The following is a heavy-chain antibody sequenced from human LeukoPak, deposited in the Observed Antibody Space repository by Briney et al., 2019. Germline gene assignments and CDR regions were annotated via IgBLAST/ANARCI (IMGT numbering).Heavy chain of an antibody. Sequence: TSETLSLTCTVSGGSISSYYWSWIRQPPGKGLEWIGYIYYSGSTNYNPSLKSRVTISVDTSKNQFSLKLSSVTAADTAVYYCARLYCSGDSCYFDYWGQGTLVTVSS. D-gene: IGHD2-15*01. CDR2: IYYSGST. J-gene: IGHJ4*02. CDR1: GGSISSYY. CDR3: ARLYCSGDSCYFDY. V-gene: IGHV4-59*08.